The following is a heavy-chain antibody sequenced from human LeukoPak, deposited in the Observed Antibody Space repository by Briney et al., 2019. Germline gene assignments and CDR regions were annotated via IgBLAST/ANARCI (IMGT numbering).Heavy chain of an antibody. V-gene: IGHV4-4*07. CDR2: ISISGNI. Sequence: PSETLSLTCTVSGASISGHYWSWIRQPAGKGLEWIGQISISGNINYNPSLKSRVTMSVDTSKNQFSLKLTSVTAADTAVYYCARALIGFGESTFDPWGQGTLVTVSS. CDR3: ARALIGFGESTFDP. J-gene: IGHJ5*02. CDR1: GASISGHY. D-gene: IGHD3-10*01.